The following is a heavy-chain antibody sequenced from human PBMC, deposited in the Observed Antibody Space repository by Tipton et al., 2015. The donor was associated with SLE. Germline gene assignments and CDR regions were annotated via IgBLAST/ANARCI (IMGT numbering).Heavy chain of an antibody. CDR3: ATGRGGASAYFDY. J-gene: IGHJ4*02. Sequence: TLSLTCSVSVDSMRSYYWSWIRQAPGKGLEWMGYLSYSESTSYNPSLESRVSISADTSKKQFSLRLNSVTAADTAVYYCATGRGGASAYFDYWGQGILVTVSS. D-gene: IGHD1-26*01. CDR2: LSYSEST. CDR1: VDSMRSYY. V-gene: IGHV4-59*01.